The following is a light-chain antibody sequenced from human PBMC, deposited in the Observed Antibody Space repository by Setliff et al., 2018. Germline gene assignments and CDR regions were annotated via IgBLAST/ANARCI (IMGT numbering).Light chain of an antibody. CDR2: KDS. CDR1: VLAKKY. V-gene: IGLV3-27*01. Sequence: SYELTQPSPVSVSPGQTARITCSGDVLAKKYARWFQQKPGQAPVLVIYKDSERPSGIPERFSGSSSGTTVTLTISGAQVEDEADYYCYSAADNNVVFGGGTKVTVL. CDR3: YSAADNNVV. J-gene: IGLJ2*01.